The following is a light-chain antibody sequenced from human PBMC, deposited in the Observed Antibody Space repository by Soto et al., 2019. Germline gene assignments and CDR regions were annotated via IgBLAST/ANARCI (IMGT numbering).Light chain of an antibody. CDR3: QQSYSTHPS. CDR2: AAS. J-gene: IGKJ5*01. V-gene: IGKV1-39*01. CDR1: QSISSY. Sequence: DIPMTQSPSSLSASVGDRVTITCRASQSISSYLNWYQQKPGKAPKLLIYAASSLQSGVPSRFSGRGSGTDFTLTISSLQPEDFATYYCQQSYSTHPSFGQGTRLKIK.